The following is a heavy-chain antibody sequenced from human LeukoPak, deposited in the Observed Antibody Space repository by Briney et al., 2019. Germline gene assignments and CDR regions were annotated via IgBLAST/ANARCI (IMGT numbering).Heavy chain of an antibody. V-gene: IGHV4-34*01. CDR3: ATSTRSDAFDI. Sequence: SETLSLTCAVYGGSFSGYYWSWIRQPPGKGLEWIGEIHHSGNTKYNPSLKSRVTISVDTSKNQFSLKVSSVTAADTAVYYCATSTRSDAFDIWGQGTMVTVSS. CDR1: GGSFSGYY. J-gene: IGHJ3*02. CDR2: IHHSGNT. D-gene: IGHD1-1*01.